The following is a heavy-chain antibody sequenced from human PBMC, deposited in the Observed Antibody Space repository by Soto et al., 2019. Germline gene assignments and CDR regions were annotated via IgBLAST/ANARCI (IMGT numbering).Heavy chain of an antibody. CDR1: SGSFSGYY. CDR3: ARATKVSGSSQTSPDF. Sequence: SETLSLTCSIYSGSFSGYYWSWIRQPPGKGLEWIGEISQSGNTNYSPSLKSRVSISIDTSKKQFSLNLASVSAADTAVYYCARATKVSGSSQTSPDFWGQGTLVTVSS. CDR2: ISQSGNT. D-gene: IGHD6-6*01. V-gene: IGHV4-34*01. J-gene: IGHJ4*02.